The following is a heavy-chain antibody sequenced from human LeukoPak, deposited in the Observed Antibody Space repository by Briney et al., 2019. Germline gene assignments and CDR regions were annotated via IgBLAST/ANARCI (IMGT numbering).Heavy chain of an antibody. J-gene: IGHJ6*03. CDR3: ARAGRDTVVVPAARNYYYYYYMDV. V-gene: IGHV4-34*01. CDR2: INHSGST. D-gene: IGHD2-2*01. Sequence: PSETLSLTCAVYGGSFSGYYWSWIRQPPGKGLEWIGEINHSGSTNYNPSLKSRVTISVDTSKNQFSLKLSSVTAADTAVYYCARAGRDTVVVPAARNYYYYYYMDVWGKGTTVTVSS. CDR1: GGSFSGYY.